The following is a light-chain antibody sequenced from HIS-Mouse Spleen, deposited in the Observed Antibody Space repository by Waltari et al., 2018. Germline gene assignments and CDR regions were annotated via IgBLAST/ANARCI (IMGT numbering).Light chain of an antibody. CDR1: NIGSKS. CDR3: QVWDSSSDHVV. V-gene: IGLV3-21*03. J-gene: IGLJ2*01. Sequence: SYVLTQPPSVSVAPGKTARITCGVNNIGSKSVHLYQQKPGQAPVLVVYADSDRPSGIPERFSGSNSGNTATLTISRVEAGDEADYYCQVWDSSSDHVVFGGGTKLTVL. CDR2: ADS.